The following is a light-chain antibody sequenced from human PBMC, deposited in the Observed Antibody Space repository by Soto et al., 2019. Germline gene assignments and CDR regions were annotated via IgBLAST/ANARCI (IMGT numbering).Light chain of an antibody. J-gene: IGKJ4*01. Sequence: DIVMTQSPDSLAVSLGERATIKCKSSQSVLYSSNNKNYLAWYQQKPRQPPKLLIYWASTRESGVPDRFSGSGSGTDFTLTISSLQAEDVAVYYCQQYYSAHTFGGGTKVEIK. CDR3: QQYYSAHT. CDR2: WAS. V-gene: IGKV4-1*01. CDR1: QSVLYSSNNKNY.